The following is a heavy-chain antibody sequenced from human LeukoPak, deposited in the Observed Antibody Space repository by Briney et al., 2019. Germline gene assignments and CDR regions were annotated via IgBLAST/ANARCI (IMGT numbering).Heavy chain of an antibody. CDR3: STVDYDSSGYYRGSPGNFDY. Sequence: ASVKVSCKVSGYTLTKLSMHWVRQAPGKGLEWRGGFDPEDGETIYAQKFQGRVTMTEDTSTDTAYMELSSLRSEDTAVYYCSTVDYDSSGYYRGSPGNFDYWGQGTLVTVSS. D-gene: IGHD3-22*01. V-gene: IGHV1-24*01. J-gene: IGHJ4*02. CDR1: GYTLTKLS. CDR2: FDPEDGET.